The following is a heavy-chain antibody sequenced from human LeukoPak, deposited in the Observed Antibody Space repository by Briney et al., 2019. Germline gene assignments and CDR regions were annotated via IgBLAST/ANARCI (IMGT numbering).Heavy chain of an antibody. CDR1: GGSFSGSY. D-gene: IGHD3-10*01. V-gene: IGHV4-34*01. CDR2: INHSGST. Sequence: PSETLSLTCAVYGGSFSGSYWSWIRQPPGKGLEWIGEINHSGSTNYNPSLKSRVTISVDTSKNQFSLRLTSVTAADTAVYYCARHAPSYDYYGSGGYYMDVWGTGTTVTISS. CDR3: ARHAPSYDYYGSGGYYMDV. J-gene: IGHJ6*03.